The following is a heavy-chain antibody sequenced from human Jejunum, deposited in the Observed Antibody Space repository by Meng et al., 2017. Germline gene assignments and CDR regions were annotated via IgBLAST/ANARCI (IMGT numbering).Heavy chain of an antibody. CDR2: ISPTADFI. CDR1: GFTFSKYE. Sequence: GGSLRLSCVVSGFTFSKYEFNWVRQAPGKGLEWLSYISPTADFIYYADSVKGRFTISRDNAKNSLFLQIDSLRAEDTAVYYCAIENGVSNNWIFDYWGQGTLVTVSS. V-gene: IGHV3-48*03. J-gene: IGHJ4*02. D-gene: IGHD2-8*01. CDR3: AIENGVSNNWIFDY.